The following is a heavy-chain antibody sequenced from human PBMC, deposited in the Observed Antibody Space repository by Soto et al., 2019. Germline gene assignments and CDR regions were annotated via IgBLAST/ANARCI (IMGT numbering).Heavy chain of an antibody. Sequence: QLQLQESGPGLVKPAETLSLTCTVSGASIATNNYHWGWIRQPPGKGLERIGNINYSGSNYYSPSLMARVTHSIDTSKSQLSLKLASLTAADTAVYYCARHGGLLFRNPGWRQIRSGYDVWGQGILVTVS. V-gene: IGHV4-39*01. CDR3: ARHGGLLFRNPGWRQIRSGYDV. D-gene: IGHD3-3*01. CDR1: GASIATNNYH. CDR2: INYSGSN. J-gene: IGHJ4*02.